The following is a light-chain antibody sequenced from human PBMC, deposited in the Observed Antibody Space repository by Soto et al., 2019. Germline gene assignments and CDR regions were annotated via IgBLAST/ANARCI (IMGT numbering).Light chain of an antibody. CDR2: AAS. J-gene: IGKJ1*01. CDR1: QSVSIN. Sequence: EIILTQSPDTLSLSPGERATLSCRASQSVSINLAWYQQKPGQAPRLLIYAASTRATGIPARFIGNGSETEFTLTISSLEPEDFAVYYCQQRNNWPGTFGQGTKVDIK. V-gene: IGKV3-11*01. CDR3: QQRNNWPGT.